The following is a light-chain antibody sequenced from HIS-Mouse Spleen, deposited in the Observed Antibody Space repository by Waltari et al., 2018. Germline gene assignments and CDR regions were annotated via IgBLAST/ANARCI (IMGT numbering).Light chain of an antibody. V-gene: IGLV3-10*01. CDR1: ALPKKY. CDR2: EDS. Sequence: SYELTQPPSVSVSPGQTAWITCPGDALPKKYAYWYQQKSGQAPVLASSEDSKRPPGIPERFSGSSSGTMATLTISGAQVEDEADYYCYSTDSSGNHRVFGGGTKLTVL. CDR3: YSTDSSGNHRV. J-gene: IGLJ2*01.